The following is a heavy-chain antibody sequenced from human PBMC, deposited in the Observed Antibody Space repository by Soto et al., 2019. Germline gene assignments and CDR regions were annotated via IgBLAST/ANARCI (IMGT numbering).Heavy chain of an antibody. CDR2: ISSSSSTI. CDR3: ARDLEYDFWSGYFNWFDP. D-gene: IGHD3-3*01. V-gene: IGHV3-48*02. Sequence: PGGSLRLSCAASGFTFSSYSMNWVRQAPGKGLEWVSYISSSSSTIYYADSVKGRFTISRDNAKNSLYLQMNSLRDEDTAVYYCARDLEYDFWSGYFNWFDPWGQGTLVTVSS. J-gene: IGHJ5*02. CDR1: GFTFSSYS.